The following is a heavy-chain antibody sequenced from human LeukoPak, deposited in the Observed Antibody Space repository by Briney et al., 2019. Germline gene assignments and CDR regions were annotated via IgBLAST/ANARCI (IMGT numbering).Heavy chain of an antibody. Sequence: SVKVSCKASGGTFSSYAISWVRQAPGQGLEWMGRIIPILGIANYAQKFQGRVTITADKSTSTAYMELSSLRSEDTAVYYCALAAATHVFDYWGQGTLVTVSS. CDR1: GGTFSSYA. J-gene: IGHJ4*02. D-gene: IGHD6-13*01. V-gene: IGHV1-69*04. CDR3: ALAAATHVFDY. CDR2: IIPILGIA.